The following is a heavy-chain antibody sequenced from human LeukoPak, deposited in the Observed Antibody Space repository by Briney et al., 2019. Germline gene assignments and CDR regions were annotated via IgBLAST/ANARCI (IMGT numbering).Heavy chain of an antibody. J-gene: IGHJ6*02. D-gene: IGHD4-17*01. Sequence: PGRSLRLSCAASGFTFDDYAMHWLPQAPGKGLEWVSGISWNSGSIGYADSVKGRFTISRDNAKNSLYLQMNSLRDEDTAFYYCARFNGDYYGMDVWGQGTTVTVSS. CDR2: ISWNSGSI. V-gene: IGHV3-9*01. CDR3: ARFNGDYYGMDV. CDR1: GFTFDDYA.